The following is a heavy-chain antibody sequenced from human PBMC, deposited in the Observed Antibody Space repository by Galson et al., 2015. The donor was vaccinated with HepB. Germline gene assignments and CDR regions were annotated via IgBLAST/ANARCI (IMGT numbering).Heavy chain of an antibody. Sequence: SLRLSCAASGFTFSDYYMSWIRQAPGKGLEWVSYISSSSSYTNYADSVKGRFTISRDNAKNSLYLQMNSLRAEDTAVYYCAREVEYQAGSYGAFDIWGQGTMVTVSS. CDR3: AREVEYQAGSYGAFDI. J-gene: IGHJ3*02. CDR2: ISSSSSYT. D-gene: IGHD2-2*01. V-gene: IGHV3-11*05. CDR1: GFTFSDYY.